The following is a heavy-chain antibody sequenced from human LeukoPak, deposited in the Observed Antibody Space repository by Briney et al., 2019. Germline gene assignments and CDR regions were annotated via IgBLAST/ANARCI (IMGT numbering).Heavy chain of an antibody. D-gene: IGHD6-19*01. CDR1: GFTFSSYS. CDR3: ARYVAVADHYFDY. Sequence: PGGSLRLFCAAWGFTFSSYSMNWVRQAPGKALEWVSSISSSSSYIYYADSVKGRFTISRHNAKNTLYLQMNTLRAEDTAVYYCARYVAVADHYFDYWGQGTLVTVSS. V-gene: IGHV3-21*01. J-gene: IGHJ4*02. CDR2: ISSSSSYI.